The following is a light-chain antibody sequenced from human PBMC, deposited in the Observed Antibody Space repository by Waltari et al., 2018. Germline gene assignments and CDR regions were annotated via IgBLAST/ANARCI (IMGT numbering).Light chain of an antibody. J-gene: IGKJ1*01. CDR3: QQRALWPPA. CDR2: DAS. CDR1: QSVGGY. Sequence: EIVLTQFPDTLSLSPGETATLSCRARQSVGGYLAWDQQNTGQAPRLIIYDASNRATGIPARFSGSGSGTDFTLTISSLEPEDFAVYYCQQRALWPPAFGQGTKVEVK. V-gene: IGKV3-11*01.